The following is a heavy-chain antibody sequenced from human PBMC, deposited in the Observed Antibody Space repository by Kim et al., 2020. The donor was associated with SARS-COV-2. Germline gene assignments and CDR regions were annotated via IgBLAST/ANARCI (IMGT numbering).Heavy chain of an antibody. V-gene: IGHV7-4-1*02. Sequence: ASEKVSCQASGYTFKIYAINWVRQAPGQGLEWMGWIDTNTGTPTYAQGFRGRFLFSLDTSATTAFLQISSLKADDTAVYFCARDVRGSFDMWGQGTTVTVSS. J-gene: IGHJ3*02. CDR2: IDTNTGTP. D-gene: IGHD2-15*01. CDR3: ARDVRGSFDM. CDR1: GYTFKIYA.